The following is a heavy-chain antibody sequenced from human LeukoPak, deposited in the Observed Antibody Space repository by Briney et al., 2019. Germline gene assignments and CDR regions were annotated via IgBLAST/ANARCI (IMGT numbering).Heavy chain of an antibody. Sequence: SETLSLTCTVSGGSVSIGNYYWSWIRQSPGKGLEWIGSIYYGQTIYYNPSLNSRVTISVVTSKDQFTLQLNSVTAADTAVYYCVRHDGRGGATMGAFDPWGQGSLVTVSS. D-gene: IGHD4/OR15-4a*01. V-gene: IGHV4-39*01. J-gene: IGHJ5*02. CDR3: VRHDGRGGATMGAFDP. CDR1: GGSVSIGNYY. CDR2: IYYGQTI.